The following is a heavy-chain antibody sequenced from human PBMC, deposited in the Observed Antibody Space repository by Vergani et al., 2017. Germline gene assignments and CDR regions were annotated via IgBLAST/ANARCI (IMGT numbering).Heavy chain of an antibody. Sequence: QVQLQQWGAGLLKPSETLSLTCAVYGGSFSGYYWSWIRQPPGTGLEWIGEINHSGNTNSNPSLKSRVAISVDTSKNQFSLKLSSVTAADTAVYYCARRYSSGCLGYWGQGTLVTVSS. D-gene: IGHD6-19*01. J-gene: IGHJ4*02. V-gene: IGHV4-34*01. CDR1: GGSFSGYY. CDR3: ARRYSSGCLGY. CDR2: INHSGNT.